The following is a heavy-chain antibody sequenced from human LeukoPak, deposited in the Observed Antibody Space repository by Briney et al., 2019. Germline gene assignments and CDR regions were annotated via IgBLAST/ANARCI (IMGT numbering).Heavy chain of an antibody. CDR1: GFTFSSYS. V-gene: IGHV3-48*04. Sequence: NPGGSLRLSCAASGFTFSSYSMNWVRQAPGKGLEWLSYISSSTNTIYYADSVKGRFTISRDNAKNSLYLQMNSLTAKDTAIYYCARSLRVAVAASYWGQGTLVTVSS. CDR3: ARSLRVAVAASY. J-gene: IGHJ4*02. CDR2: ISSSTNTI. D-gene: IGHD6-19*01.